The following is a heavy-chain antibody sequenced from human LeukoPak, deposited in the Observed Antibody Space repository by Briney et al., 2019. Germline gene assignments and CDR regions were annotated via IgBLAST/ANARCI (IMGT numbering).Heavy chain of an antibody. D-gene: IGHD3-10*01. Sequence: NPSETLSLTCTVSGGSISSYYWSWIRQPPGKGLEWIGYIYYSGSTNHNPSLKSRVTISVDTSKNQFSLKLSSVTAADTAVYYCARGMVRGVIMPHFDYWGQGTLVTVSS. CDR2: IYYSGST. V-gene: IGHV4-59*01. J-gene: IGHJ4*02. CDR1: GGSISSYY. CDR3: ARGMVRGVIMPHFDY.